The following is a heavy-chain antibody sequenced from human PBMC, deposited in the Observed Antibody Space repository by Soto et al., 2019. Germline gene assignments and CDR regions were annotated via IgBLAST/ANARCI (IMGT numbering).Heavy chain of an antibody. CDR3: FQAEDGIRDTVPVSAFLLNPSSDL. D-gene: IGHD2-15*01. Sequence: KELKWVAVISYEGSNKYYSDSVKGRYTITRDNSKNTLYLQMNSLRAEDTAVYFFFQAEDGIRDTVPVSAFLLNPSSDL. CDR2: ISYEGSNK. V-gene: IGHV3-30-3*01. J-gene: IGHJ2*01.